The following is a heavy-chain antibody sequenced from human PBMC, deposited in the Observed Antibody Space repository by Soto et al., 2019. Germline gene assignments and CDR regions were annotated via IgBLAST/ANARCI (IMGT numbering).Heavy chain of an antibody. CDR1: GGSISSGGYY. D-gene: IGHD3-10*01. J-gene: IGHJ4*02. V-gene: IGHV4-31*03. CDR2: IYYSGST. CDR3: ARGLLWSRLYFFDY. Sequence: PSETLSLTCTVSGGSISSGGYYWSWIRQHPGKGLEWIGYIYYSGSTYYNPSLKSRVTISVDTSKNQFSLKLSSVTAADTAVYYFARGLLWSRLYFFDYWGQGTLVIVSS.